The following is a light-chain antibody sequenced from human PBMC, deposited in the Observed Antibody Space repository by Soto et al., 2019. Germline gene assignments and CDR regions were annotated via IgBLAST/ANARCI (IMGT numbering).Light chain of an antibody. J-gene: IGKJ4*01. Sequence: EIVSTQSPGTLSLSPGETATLSCRASQTIGRNYLAWYQQKPGQAPRLLIFGTSTRATGIPDRFSGSGSGTDFTLSISRLEPEDFAVYYCQQYASSPLLTFGGGTKVEIK. CDR2: GTS. CDR3: QQYASSPLLT. CDR1: QTIGRNY. V-gene: IGKV3-20*01.